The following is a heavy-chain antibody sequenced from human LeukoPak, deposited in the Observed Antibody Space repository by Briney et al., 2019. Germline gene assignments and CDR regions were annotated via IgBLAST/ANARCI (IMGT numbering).Heavy chain of an antibody. Sequence: GGSLRLSCAASGFTFSSYAMHWVRQAPGKGLEYVSAISSNGGSTYYANSVKGRFTISRDNSKNTLYLQMGSLRAEDMAVNYCARERVGPGFTYYYYMDVWGKGTTVTVSS. V-gene: IGHV3-64*01. J-gene: IGHJ6*03. CDR1: GFTFSSYA. D-gene: IGHD1-26*01. CDR3: ARERVGPGFTYYYYMDV. CDR2: ISSNGGST.